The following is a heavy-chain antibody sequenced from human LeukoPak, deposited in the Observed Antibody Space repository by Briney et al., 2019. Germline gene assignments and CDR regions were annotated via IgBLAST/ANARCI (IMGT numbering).Heavy chain of an antibody. CDR3: ARDSSGPDYYYYGMDV. D-gene: IGHD3-22*01. CDR1: GGSISGHY. Sequence: SETLSLTCTVSGGSISGHYWSWIRQPPGKGLEWIGYIYYSGSTNYNPSLKSRVTISVDTSKNQFSLKLSSVTAADTAVYYCARDSSGPDYYYYGMDVWGQGTTVTVSS. CDR2: IYYSGST. V-gene: IGHV4-59*11. J-gene: IGHJ6*02.